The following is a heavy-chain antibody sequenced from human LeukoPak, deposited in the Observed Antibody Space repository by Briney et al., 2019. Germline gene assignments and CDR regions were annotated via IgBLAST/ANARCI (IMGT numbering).Heavy chain of an antibody. J-gene: IGHJ4*02. CDR2: IYSGGST. CDR3: AKDPAAYSSAYYGGYFDY. D-gene: IGHD6-19*01. V-gene: IGHV3-66*01. CDR1: EFSVGSNY. Sequence: GGSLRLSCAASEFSVGSNYMTWVRQAPGKGLEWVSLIYSGGSTYYADSVKGRFTISRDNSKNTLYLQMNSLRAEDTAVYYCAKDPAAYSSAYYGGYFDYWGQGTLVTVSS.